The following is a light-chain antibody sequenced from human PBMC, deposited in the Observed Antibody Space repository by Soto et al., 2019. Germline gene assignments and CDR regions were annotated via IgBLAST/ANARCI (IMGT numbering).Light chain of an antibody. CDR3: QTWGTGSAIVV. V-gene: IGLV4-69*01. CDR1: SGHSNYA. J-gene: IGLJ7*01. Sequence: QPVLTQSPSASASLGASVKLTCTLSSGHSNYAIAWHQQQPEKGPRYLMKVNSGGSHIKGDGIPDRFSGYSSGSERYLFISSLQSEDEADYYCQTWGTGSAIVVLGGGTQLTVL. CDR2: VNSGGSH.